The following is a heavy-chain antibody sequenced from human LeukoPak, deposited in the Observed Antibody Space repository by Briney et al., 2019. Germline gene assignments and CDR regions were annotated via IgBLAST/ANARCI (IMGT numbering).Heavy chain of an antibody. V-gene: IGHV3-23*01. CDR2: ISDSGAST. J-gene: IGHJ1*01. CDR1: GFTFSSSG. CDR3: AKEIYGDSTGGRFQH. Sequence: GGSLRLSCEASGFTFSSSGMSWVRQAPGKGLEWVSAISDSGASTYYADSVKGRFTISRDNSKNTLYLQMNSLRAEDTALYYCAKEIYGDSTGGRFQHWGQGTLVTVSS. D-gene: IGHD4-17*01.